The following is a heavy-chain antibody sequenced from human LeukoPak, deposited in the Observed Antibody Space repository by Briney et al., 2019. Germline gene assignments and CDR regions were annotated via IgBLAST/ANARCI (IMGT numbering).Heavy chain of an antibody. CDR2: IYPGDSDT. J-gene: IGHJ4*02. CDR3: ARRFSHDSPFDY. Sequence: GESLKISCKGSGYRFTSYWIGWVRPIPGKGLEWMGIIYPGDSDTRYSPSFQGQVTISADKSISTAYLQWSSLKASDTAMYYCARRFSHDSPFDYWGQGTLVTVSS. V-gene: IGHV5-51*01. CDR1: GYRFTSYW. D-gene: IGHD2-15*01.